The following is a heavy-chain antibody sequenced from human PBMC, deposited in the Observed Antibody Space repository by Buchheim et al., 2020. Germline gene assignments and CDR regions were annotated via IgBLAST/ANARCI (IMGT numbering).Heavy chain of an antibody. CDR2: INAGNGDT. V-gene: IGHV1-3*01. D-gene: IGHD2-2*01. CDR3: ARGYCSSTSCQYYPDA. J-gene: IGHJ5*02. Sequence: QVQLVQSGADLKKPGASVKVTCKASGYTFINYAVHWVRQAPGQRLEWMGWINAGNGDTKYSQKFQGRVTFTRDTSATTAYMDVSSLRSEDTAVYYCARGYCSSTSCQYYPDAWGQGTL. CDR1: GYTFINYA.